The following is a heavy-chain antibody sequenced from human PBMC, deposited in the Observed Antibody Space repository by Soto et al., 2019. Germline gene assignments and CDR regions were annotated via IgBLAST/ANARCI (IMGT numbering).Heavy chain of an antibody. V-gene: IGHV5-51*01. CDR2: IYPGDSDT. Sequence: GEYLKISCKGSGYNFTNYWIGWVRQMPGKGLESMGIIYPGDSDTRYSPSFQGQVTISADKSISTAYLQWSSLKASDTAMYYCAGGGVRGVVTPTREYYCMDVWGQGTTVTVSS. D-gene: IGHD3-10*01. CDR3: AGGGVRGVVTPTREYYCMDV. CDR1: GYNFTNYW. J-gene: IGHJ6*02.